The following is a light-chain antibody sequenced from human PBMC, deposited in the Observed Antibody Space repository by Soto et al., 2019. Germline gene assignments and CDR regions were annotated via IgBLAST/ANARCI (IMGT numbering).Light chain of an antibody. J-gene: IGKJ1*01. CDR1: QSRGSN. CDR2: GAS. CDR3: QQYNNWPIT. Sequence: EIVLTQSPGTLSLSPGETATLSCKTSQSRGSNFLAWYQHKPGQAPRLLIYGASTRATGIPARFSGSGSGTEFTLTISSLQSEDFAVYCCQQYNNWPITFGQGTKVDIK. V-gene: IGKV3-15*01.